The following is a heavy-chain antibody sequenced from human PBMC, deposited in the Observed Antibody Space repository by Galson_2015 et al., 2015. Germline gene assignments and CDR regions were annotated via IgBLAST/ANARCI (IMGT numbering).Heavy chain of an antibody. CDR2: IYSGGST. Sequence: SLRLSCAASGFTVSSNYMSWVRQAPGKGLEWVSVIYSGGSTYYADSVKGRFTISRDNSKNTLYLQMNSLRAEDTAVYYCARAPTVTYYYFYGMDVSGQGTTVTVSS. CDR1: GFTVSSNY. CDR3: ARAPTVTYYYFYGMDV. D-gene: IGHD4-11*01. J-gene: IGHJ6*02. V-gene: IGHV3-53*01.